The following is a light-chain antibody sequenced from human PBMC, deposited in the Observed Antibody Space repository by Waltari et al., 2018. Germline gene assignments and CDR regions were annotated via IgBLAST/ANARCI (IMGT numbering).Light chain of an antibody. Sequence: QSVLTQPASVSGSPGQSISISCTGISSDVGGFNFVSWYQQHPGKAPKLMIYDVFNRPSGVSTRFSGSKSDNAASLAISGLQAEDEAVYYCSSYTASPPHVVFGGGTKVTVL. CDR1: SSDVGGFNF. CDR2: DVF. CDR3: SSYTASPPHVV. J-gene: IGLJ2*01. V-gene: IGLV2-14*03.